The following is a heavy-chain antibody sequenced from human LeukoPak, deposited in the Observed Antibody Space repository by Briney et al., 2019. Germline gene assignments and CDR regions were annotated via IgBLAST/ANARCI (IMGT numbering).Heavy chain of an antibody. Sequence: SETLSLTCTVSGGSISSGSYYWSWIRQPPGKGLEWIGCINYSGSTNYNPSLKSRVTISIDTSKNQMSLKLRSVIAADTAVYYCARDPIHRDDYNADWGQGALVSVSS. D-gene: IGHD5-24*01. CDR2: INYSGST. CDR3: ARDPIHRDDYNAD. J-gene: IGHJ4*02. CDR1: GGSISSGSYY. V-gene: IGHV4-61*01.